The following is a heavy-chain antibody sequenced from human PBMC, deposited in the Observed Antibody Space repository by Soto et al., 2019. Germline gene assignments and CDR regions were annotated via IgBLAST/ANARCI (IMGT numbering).Heavy chain of an antibody. V-gene: IGHV3-74*03. CDR3: ARVGGGSGNYDY. D-gene: IGHD3-10*01. CDR2: VNREGTST. CDR1: GFTFNNFW. Sequence: GGSLRLSCAVSGFTFNNFWMHWVRQVPGRGPEWVSRVNREGTSTTYADSVKGRFTISRDNAKNMLFLQMSSLRVEDAAVYYCARVGGGSGNYDYWGRGTQVTVSS. J-gene: IGHJ4*02.